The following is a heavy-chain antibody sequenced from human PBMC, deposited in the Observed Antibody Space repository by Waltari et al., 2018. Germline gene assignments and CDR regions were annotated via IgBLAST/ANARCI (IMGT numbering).Heavy chain of an antibody. J-gene: IGHJ4*02. Sequence: QLQLQESGPGLVKPSETLSLTCTVSGSSISSSSYYWGWIRQPPGKGLEWIGSIYYSGSTYYNPSLKSRVTISVDTSKNQFSLKLSSVTAADTAVYYCARDPLSSGWPFDYWGQGTLVTVSS. CDR1: GSSISSSSYY. CDR3: ARDPLSSGWPFDY. D-gene: IGHD6-19*01. CDR2: IYYSGST. V-gene: IGHV4-39*07.